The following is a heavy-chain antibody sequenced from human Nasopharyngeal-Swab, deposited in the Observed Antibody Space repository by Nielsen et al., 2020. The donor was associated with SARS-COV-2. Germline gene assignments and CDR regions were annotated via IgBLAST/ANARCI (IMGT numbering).Heavy chain of an antibody. CDR2: ISYDGSNK. D-gene: IGHD2-2*02. V-gene: IGHV3-30-3*01. Sequence: GGSLRLSCAASGFTFSSYAMHWVRQAPGKGLEWVAVISYDGSNKYYADSVKGRFTISRDNSKNTLYLQMNSLRAEDTAVYYCARDLPPYCSSTSCYTRGIDYWGQGTLVTVSS. CDR1: GFTFSSYA. CDR3: ARDLPPYCSSTSCYTRGIDY. J-gene: IGHJ4*02.